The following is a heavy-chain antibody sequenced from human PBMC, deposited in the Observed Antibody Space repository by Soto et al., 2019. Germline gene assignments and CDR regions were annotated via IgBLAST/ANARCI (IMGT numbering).Heavy chain of an antibody. CDR2: IFYTGST. CDR1: GGTINSGDYF. Sequence: SETLSLTCSVSGGTINSGDYFWSWIRQPPGKGLEWIGSIFYTGSTYYSPSLKSRASMSMDTSKNLFPLRLRSLTAADTAVYFCSRVGGYYGDYPNFDYWGQGNRVTVSS. CDR3: SRVGGYYGDYPNFDY. J-gene: IGHJ4*02. V-gene: IGHV4-30-4*01. D-gene: IGHD4-17*01.